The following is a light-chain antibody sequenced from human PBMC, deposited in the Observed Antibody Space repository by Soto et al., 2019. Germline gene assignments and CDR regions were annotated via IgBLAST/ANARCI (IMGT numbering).Light chain of an antibody. CDR1: SSDVGSYNR. Sequence: QSVLTQPPSVSGSPGQSVTISCTGTSSDVGSYNRVSWYQQPPGTAPKLMIYEVGHRPSGVPDRFSGSKSGNTASLTISGLQAEDEADYYCSSYTSSSTYVVFGGGTKVTVL. CDR3: SSYTSSSTYVV. J-gene: IGLJ2*01. CDR2: EVG. V-gene: IGLV2-18*02.